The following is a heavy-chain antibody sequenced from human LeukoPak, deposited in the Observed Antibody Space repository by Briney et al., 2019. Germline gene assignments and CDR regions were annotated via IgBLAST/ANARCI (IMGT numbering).Heavy chain of an antibody. Sequence: PGGSLRLSCAASGFTFSSYAMSWVRQAPGKGLEWVSTISVSGDSKYYADAVKGRFTISRDNSKNTLYLQMNSLRAEDTAVYYCAKAKPPGWLQFAPTDGLFDYWGQGTLVTVSS. V-gene: IGHV3-23*01. J-gene: IGHJ4*02. CDR3: AKAKPPGWLQFAPTDGLFDY. D-gene: IGHD5-24*01. CDR1: GFTFSSYA. CDR2: ISVSGDSK.